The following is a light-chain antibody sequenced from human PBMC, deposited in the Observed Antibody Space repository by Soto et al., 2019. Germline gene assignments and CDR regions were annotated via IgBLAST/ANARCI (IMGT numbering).Light chain of an antibody. CDR3: CSYAGSSSFVI. V-gene: IGLV2-23*03. J-gene: IGLJ2*01. CDR1: SSDVGSYNL. CDR2: EGS. Sequence: QSVLTQPASVSGSPGQSITISCIGTSSDVGSYNLVSWYQHHPGKAPKVIIYEGSQRPSGISNRFSGSKSGNTASLNISGLQAEDEAEYYCCSYAGSSSFVIFGGGTKVTVL.